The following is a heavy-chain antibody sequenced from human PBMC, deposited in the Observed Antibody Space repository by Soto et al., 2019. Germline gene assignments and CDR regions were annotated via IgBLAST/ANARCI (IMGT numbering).Heavy chain of an antibody. CDR3: AKDPNIVVVPAATGGMDV. J-gene: IGHJ6*02. CDR2: INPNSGGT. CDR1: GYTFTYYY. Sequence: ASVKVSYKASGYTFTYYYMHWVRQAPGQGLEWMGWINPNSGGTNYAQKFQGRVTMTRVTSISTAYMELSSLRSDDTALYYCAKDPNIVVVPAATGGMDVWGQGTTVTVSS. D-gene: IGHD2-2*01. V-gene: IGHV1-2*02.